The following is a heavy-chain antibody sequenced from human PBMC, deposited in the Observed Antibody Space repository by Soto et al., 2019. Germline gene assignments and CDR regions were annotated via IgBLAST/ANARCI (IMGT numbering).Heavy chain of an antibody. CDR2: IYSDGTT. Sequence: QMHLQESGPGLVKPSETLSLTCTVSSGSISGYYWSWVRQPAGKGLEWVGRIYSDGTTNYSPSLKSRVDMSLDTSRDQFSLHLNSATAADTAVDYYSRVGWSNSKCYTRGRDVWGKGTTVTVSS. CDR1: SGSISGYY. CDR3: SRVGWSNSKCYTRGRDV. J-gene: IGHJ6*04. D-gene: IGHD3-3*01. V-gene: IGHV4-4*07.